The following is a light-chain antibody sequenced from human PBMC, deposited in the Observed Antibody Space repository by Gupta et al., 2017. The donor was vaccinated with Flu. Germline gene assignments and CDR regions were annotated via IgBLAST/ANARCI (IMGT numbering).Light chain of an antibody. CDR2: HAT. CDR3: QQQDNCPNT. Sequence: EVVLTQSPATLSLSPGERATLSCRASQSVSHYLAWYQQKPGQAPRLLIFHATRRATGIPARFSGSGSGTDFTLAISSLDPEDFAVYYCQQQDNCPNTFGGGTKVEIK. CDR1: QSVSHY. J-gene: IGKJ4*01. V-gene: IGKV3-11*01.